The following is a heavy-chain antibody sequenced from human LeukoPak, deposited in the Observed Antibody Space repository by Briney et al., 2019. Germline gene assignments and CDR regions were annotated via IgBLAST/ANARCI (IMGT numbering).Heavy chain of an antibody. CDR3: GRMVRGSGMDY. J-gene: IGHJ4*02. CDR1: GYTFTSYD. D-gene: IGHD3-10*01. CDR2: ISTYNGNT. Sequence: ASVKVSCKASGYTFTSYDINWVRQATGQGLELMGWISTYNGNTNYAQNIQGRVTMTTDTSTSTAYMELMSLRSDDTAVYYCGRMVRGSGMDYWGQGTLVTVSS. V-gene: IGHV1-18*01.